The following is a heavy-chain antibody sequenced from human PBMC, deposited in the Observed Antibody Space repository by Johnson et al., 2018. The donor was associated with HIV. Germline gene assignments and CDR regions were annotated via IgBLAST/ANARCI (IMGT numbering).Heavy chain of an antibody. CDR3: ARDRAIVVAYDAFDI. V-gene: IGHV3-30*04. CDR2: ISYDGSNK. CDR1: GFTFSSYA. Sequence: QVQLVESGGGVVQPGRSLRLSCAASGFTFSSYAMHWVRQAPGKGLEWVAVISYDGSNKYYAHSVKGRFTISRDNSKNTLYLQMNSLRPEDTAVYYCARDRAIVVAYDAFDIWGQGTMVTVSS. D-gene: IGHD3-22*01. J-gene: IGHJ3*02.